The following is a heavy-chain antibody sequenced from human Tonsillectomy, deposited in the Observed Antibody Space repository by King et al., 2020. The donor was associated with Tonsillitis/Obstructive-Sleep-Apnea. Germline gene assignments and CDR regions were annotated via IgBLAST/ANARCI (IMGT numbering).Heavy chain of an antibody. V-gene: IGHV1-2*06. J-gene: IGHJ6*03. CDR3: ARDPIGDSHYYMDV. CDR2: IDPNSGAT. D-gene: IGHD3-3*01. CDR1: GYIFTGYY. Sequence: VQLVESGAEVRKPGASVKVSCKPSGYIFTGYYMHWVRQVPGQGLEWVGRIDPNSGATNYAQKFQGRVTMTRETSISTASMELSGLRSDDTAVYYCARDPIGDSHYYMDVWGKGTTVTVSS.